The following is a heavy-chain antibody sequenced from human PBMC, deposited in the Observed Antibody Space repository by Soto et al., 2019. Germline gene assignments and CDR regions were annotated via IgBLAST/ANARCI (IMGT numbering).Heavy chain of an antibody. CDR3: AVIMTTATTYAFDI. J-gene: IGHJ3*02. V-gene: IGHV3-66*01. Sequence: GGSLRLSCAASGFTVSSNYMSWVRQAPGKGLEWVSVIYSGGSTYYADSVKGRFTISRDNSKNTLYLQMNSLRAEDTAVYYCAVIMTTATTYAFDIWGQGTMVTVSS. D-gene: IGHD4-17*01. CDR2: IYSGGST. CDR1: GFTVSSNY.